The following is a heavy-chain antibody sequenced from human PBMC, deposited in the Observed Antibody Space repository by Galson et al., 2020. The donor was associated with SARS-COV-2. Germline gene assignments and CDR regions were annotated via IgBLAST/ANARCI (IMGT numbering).Heavy chain of an antibody. D-gene: IGHD3-10*01. Sequence: GESLKISCAATGFTIYGNYINWVRQAPGKGLEWVSIIYAYSCANTYYADSVRGRFTISRHNSENTVYLQMNSLRVEDRAVYYCARGVGGMNVWGQGTTVTVSS. CDR1: GFTIYGNY. J-gene: IGHJ6*02. V-gene: IGHV3-53*04. CDR3: ARGVGGMNV. CDR2: IYAYSCANT.